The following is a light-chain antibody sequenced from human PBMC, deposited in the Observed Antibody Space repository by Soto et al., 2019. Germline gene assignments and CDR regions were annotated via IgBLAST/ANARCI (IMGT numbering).Light chain of an antibody. V-gene: IGLV2-23*02. Sequence: QSVLTQPASVSGSPGQSITISCTGTSSDVGSYNLVSWYQQHPGKAPKLMIYEVTKRPSGVSNRFSGSKSGNTASLTISGLQAEYEADYYCCSYAGSSTVVFGGGTKLTVL. CDR3: CSYAGSSTVV. J-gene: IGLJ2*01. CDR2: EVT. CDR1: SSDVGSYNL.